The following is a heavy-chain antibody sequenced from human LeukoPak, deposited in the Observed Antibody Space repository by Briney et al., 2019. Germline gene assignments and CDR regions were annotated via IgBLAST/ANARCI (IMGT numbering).Heavy chain of an antibody. CDR1: GGTFSSYA. V-gene: IGHV1-69*05. CDR3: ARSTRLYFDY. J-gene: IGHJ4*02. CDR2: IIPIFGTA. D-gene: IGHD2/OR15-2a*01. Sequence: ASVKVSCKASGGTFSSYAISWVRQAPGQGLEWMGRIIPIFGTANYAQKFQGRVTITTDESTSTAYMELSSLRSEDTAVYYCARSTRLYFDYWGQGTLVTVSS.